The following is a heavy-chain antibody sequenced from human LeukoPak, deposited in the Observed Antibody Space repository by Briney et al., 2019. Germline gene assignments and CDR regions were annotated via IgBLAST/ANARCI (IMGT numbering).Heavy chain of an antibody. D-gene: IGHD6-13*01. CDR3: TKARSSSWYHYNWFDP. CDR2: ISGSGGST. V-gene: IGHV3-23*01. J-gene: IGHJ5*02. Sequence: RTGGSLRLSCAASGFAFSSYAMSWVRQAPGKGLEWVSAISGSGGSTYYADSVKGRFTISRDNPKNTLYLQMNSLRAEDTAVYYCTKARSSSWYHYNWFDPWGQGTLVTVSS. CDR1: GFAFSSYA.